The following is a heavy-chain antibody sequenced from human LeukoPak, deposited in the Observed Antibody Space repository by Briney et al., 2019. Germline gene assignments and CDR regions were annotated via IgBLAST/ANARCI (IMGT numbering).Heavy chain of an antibody. CDR3: ARATVGAFDI. CDR1: GYSFTGYY. Sequence: GASVKVSCKASGYSFTGYYINWVRQAPGQGLEWMGMINAGNGNTKYSQKFQGRVTITRDTSASTAYMELSSLRSEDTAVYYCARATVGAFDIWGQGTMVTVSS. D-gene: IGHD1-14*01. V-gene: IGHV1-3*01. CDR2: INAGNGNT. J-gene: IGHJ3*02.